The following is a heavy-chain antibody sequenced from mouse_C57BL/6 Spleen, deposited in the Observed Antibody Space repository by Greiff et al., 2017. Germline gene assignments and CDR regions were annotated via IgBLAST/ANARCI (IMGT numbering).Heavy chain of an antibody. Sequence: QVQLQQSGAELMKPGASVKLSCKATGYTFTGYWIEWVKQRPGHGLEWIGEILPGSGSTNYNEKFKGKATFTAATSSNTAYMQISSLTTKDSSIYYSAGYHCSRYNNYGFDYWGQGTLVTVSA. CDR1: GYTFTGYW. J-gene: IGHJ3*01. V-gene: IGHV1-9*01. D-gene: IGHD2-5*01. CDR2: ILPGSGST. CDR3: AGYHCSRYNNYGFDY.